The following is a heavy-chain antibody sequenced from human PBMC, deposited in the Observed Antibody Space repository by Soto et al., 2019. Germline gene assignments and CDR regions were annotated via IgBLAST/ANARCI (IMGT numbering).Heavy chain of an antibody. J-gene: IGHJ4*02. CDR3: ARDKITGLFDY. CDR2: IYHSGST. V-gene: IGHV4-30-2*01. Sequence: SETLSLTCTVSGGSISSGGYSWSWIRQPPGKGLEWIGYIYHSGSTYYNPSLKSRVTISVDTSKNQFSLKLTSVTAADTAVYYCARDKITGLFDYWGQGTLVTVSS. D-gene: IGHD2-8*02. CDR1: GGSISSGGYS.